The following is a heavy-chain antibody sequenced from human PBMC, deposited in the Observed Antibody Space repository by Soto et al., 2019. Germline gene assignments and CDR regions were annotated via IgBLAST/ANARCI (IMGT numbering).Heavy chain of an antibody. Sequence: GGSLRLSCAASGFTFSGPAMHWVRQASGKGLEWVGRIRSKANSYATAYAASVKGRFTISRDDSKNTAYLQMNSLRAEDTAVYYCAKRGIGIAVGGREAFEIWGQGTMVTVSS. CDR2: IRSKANSYAT. V-gene: IGHV3-73*01. J-gene: IGHJ3*02. CDR3: AKRGIGIAVGGREAFEI. CDR1: GFTFSGPA. D-gene: IGHD6-19*01.